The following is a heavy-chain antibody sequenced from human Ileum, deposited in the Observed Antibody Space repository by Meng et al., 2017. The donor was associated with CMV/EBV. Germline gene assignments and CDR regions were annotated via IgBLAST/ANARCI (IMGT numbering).Heavy chain of an antibody. CDR2: IYYSGTT. J-gene: IGHJ4*02. Sequence: QVQLQESGPGLVKPSETLSLTCSVSGGSISSGDYYWTWIRQPPGKGLEWIGYIYYSGTTYYNPSLKSRVSISVDTSRNQFSLQLSSVTAADTAVYYCARRSSGLFNYWGQGILVTVSS. CDR1: GGSISSGDYY. CDR3: ARRSSGLFNY. V-gene: IGHV4-30-4*08. D-gene: IGHD6-13*01.